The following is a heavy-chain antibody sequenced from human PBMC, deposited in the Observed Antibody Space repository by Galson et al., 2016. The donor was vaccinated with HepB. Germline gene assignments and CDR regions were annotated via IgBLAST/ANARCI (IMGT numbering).Heavy chain of an antibody. CDR2: TYYRSKWYH. Sequence: CAISGDSASSNSAAWNWIRQSPSRGLEWLGRTYYRSKWYHDYAVSVKSRILINPDTSKNHFSLQLNSVTPEDTAVYYCARTKWGWFDPWGQGTLVTVSS. D-gene: IGHD2-8*01. CDR3: ARTKWGWFDP. V-gene: IGHV6-1*01. CDR1: GDSASSNSAA. J-gene: IGHJ5*02.